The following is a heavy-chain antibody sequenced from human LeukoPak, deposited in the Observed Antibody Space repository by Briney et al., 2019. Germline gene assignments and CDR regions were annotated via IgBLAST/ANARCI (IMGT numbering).Heavy chain of an antibody. CDR1: GFTFSNAW. J-gene: IGHJ4*02. CDR3: ANNRASLDY. V-gene: IGHV3-7*02. CDR2: INQDGSEK. D-gene: IGHD2/OR15-2a*01. Sequence: GVSLRLSCAASGFTFSNAWMSWVPQAPGKGRGWVANINQDGSEKNCVDSVKGRFTISRDNAKNSLYLQMNSLRAEDTAVYYCANNRASLDYWGQGTLVTVSS.